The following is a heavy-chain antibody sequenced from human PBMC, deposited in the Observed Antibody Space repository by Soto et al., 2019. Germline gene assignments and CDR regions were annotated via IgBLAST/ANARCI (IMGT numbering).Heavy chain of an antibody. CDR2: IIPFFGTA. J-gene: IGHJ4*02. D-gene: IGHD4-17*01. CDR3: AKSAPMDAGDKYYYDF. Sequence: SVKVSCKASGGTFSTFGISWVRHAPGQGLEWMGGIIPFFGTARYSQKFEDRITITADEATNTVYMDLGSLTSEDTAIYYCAKSAPMDAGDKYYYDFWGQGALVTVSS. CDR1: GGTFSTFG. V-gene: IGHV1-69*13.